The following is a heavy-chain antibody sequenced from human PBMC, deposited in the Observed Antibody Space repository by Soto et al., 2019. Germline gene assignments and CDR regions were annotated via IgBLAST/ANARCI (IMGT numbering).Heavy chain of an antibody. CDR2: IIPSLGIA. CDR1: GGTFSSYT. V-gene: IGHV1-69*02. D-gene: IGHD5-18*01. J-gene: IGHJ6*03. CDR3: ARGVTPNYYYMDV. Sequence: QVQLVQSGAEVKKPGSSVKVSCKASGGTFSSYTISWVRQAPGPGLEWMGRIIPSLGIANYAQKCQGRVTRTADKSTSTAYRELSSLRSEDTAVYYCARGVTPNYYYMDVWGKGTTVTVSS.